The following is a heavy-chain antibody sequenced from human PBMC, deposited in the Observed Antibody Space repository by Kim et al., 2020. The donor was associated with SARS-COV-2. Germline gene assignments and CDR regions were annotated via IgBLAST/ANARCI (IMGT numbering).Heavy chain of an antibody. Sequence: ASVKVSCKASGYTFTGYYMHWVRQAPGQGLEWMGWINPNSGGTNYAQKFQGRVTMTRDTSISTAYMELSRLRSDDTAVYYCARVGSGYCSGGSCPPDWYFDLWGRGTLVTVSS. CDR1: GYTFTGYY. V-gene: IGHV1-2*02. CDR3: ARVGSGYCSGGSCPPDWYFDL. CDR2: INPNSGGT. J-gene: IGHJ2*01. D-gene: IGHD2-15*01.